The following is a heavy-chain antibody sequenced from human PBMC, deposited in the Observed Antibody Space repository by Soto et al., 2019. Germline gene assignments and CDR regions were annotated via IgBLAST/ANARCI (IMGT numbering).Heavy chain of an antibody. Sequence: GGSLRLSCAASGFTFSSYDMHWVRQATGKGLEWVSAIGTAGDPYYPGSVKGRFTISRDNAKNSLYLQMNSLRAGDTAVYYCATCIAAAGTGYYYYYYGMDVWGQGTTVTVS. CDR1: GFTFSSYD. D-gene: IGHD6-13*01. CDR3: ATCIAAAGTGYYYYYYGMDV. V-gene: IGHV3-13*05. J-gene: IGHJ6*02. CDR2: IGTAGDP.